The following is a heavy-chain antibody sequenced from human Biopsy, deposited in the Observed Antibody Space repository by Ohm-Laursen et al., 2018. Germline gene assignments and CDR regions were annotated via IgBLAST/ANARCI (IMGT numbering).Heavy chain of an antibody. CDR1: GGSISSDY. V-gene: IGHV4-59*07. Sequence: PSDTLSLTCTVSGGSISSDYWSWIRQSPGKGLEWIGYISNRGSTNYNPSLRGRVTISVDTSKNQFSLKLSSVTAADTAVFFYARLYRLDDYWNDDPPDAFDVWGQGTRVTVSS. CDR2: ISNRGST. D-gene: IGHD3-3*01. CDR3: ARLYRLDDYWNDDPPDAFDV. J-gene: IGHJ3*01.